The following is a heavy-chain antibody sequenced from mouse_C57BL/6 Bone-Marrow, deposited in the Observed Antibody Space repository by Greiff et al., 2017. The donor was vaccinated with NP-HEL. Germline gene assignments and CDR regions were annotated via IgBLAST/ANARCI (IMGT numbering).Heavy chain of an antibody. D-gene: IGHD1-1*01. CDR1: GYSITSGYY. J-gene: IGHJ1*03. CDR2: ISYDGSN. Sequence: EVKLMESGPGLVKPSQSLSLTCSVTGYSITSGYYWNWIRQFPGNKLEWMGYISYDGSNNYNPSLKNRISITRDTSNNQFFLKLSSVTTEDTATYYCAREITTVVATGYFDVWGTGTTVTVSS. CDR3: AREITTVVATGYFDV. V-gene: IGHV3-6*01.